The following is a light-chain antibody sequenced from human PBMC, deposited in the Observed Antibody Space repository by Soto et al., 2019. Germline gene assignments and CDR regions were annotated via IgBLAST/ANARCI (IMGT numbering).Light chain of an antibody. CDR1: SSDVGGYNY. V-gene: IGLV2-14*03. Sequence: QSVLTQPASVSGSPGQSITISCTGTSSDVGGYNYVSWYQQHPGKVPKLLIYDVSNRPSGVSNRFSGSKSGNTVSLTISGLQAEDEADYYCSSYRSSSTPYVLGTGTKLTVL. CDR3: SSYRSSSTPYV. J-gene: IGLJ1*01. CDR2: DVS.